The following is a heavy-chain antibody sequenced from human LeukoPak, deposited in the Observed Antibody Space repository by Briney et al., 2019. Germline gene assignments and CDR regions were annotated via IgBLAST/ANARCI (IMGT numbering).Heavy chain of an antibody. D-gene: IGHD2/OR15-2a*01. CDR1: GFTFSDYY. V-gene: IGHV3-11*01. CDR2: ISRSGSSI. J-gene: IGHJ4*02. CDR3: ARDVRDRSMPIDF. Sequence: KSGGSLRLSCAASGFTFSDYYMNWIRQAPGKGLEWLSYISRSGSSIHYADSVKGRFTISRDNAKNSLYLQMNSLRAEDTAGYYWARDVRDRSMPIDFWGQGTLVTVSS.